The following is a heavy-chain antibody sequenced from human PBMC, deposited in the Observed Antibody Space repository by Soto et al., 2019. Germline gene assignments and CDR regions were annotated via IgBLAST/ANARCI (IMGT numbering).Heavy chain of an antibody. CDR3: ASHYDSSGYYYRGLDY. V-gene: IGHV1-69*12. D-gene: IGHD3-22*01. Sequence: QVQLVQSGAEVKKPGSSVKVSCKASGGTFSSYAISWVRQAPGQGLEWMGGIIPIFGTADYAQKCQGRVTITADESTSTAYMELSSLRSEDTAVYYWASHYDSSGYYYRGLDYWGQGTLVTVSS. CDR1: GGTFSSYA. CDR2: IIPIFGTA. J-gene: IGHJ4*02.